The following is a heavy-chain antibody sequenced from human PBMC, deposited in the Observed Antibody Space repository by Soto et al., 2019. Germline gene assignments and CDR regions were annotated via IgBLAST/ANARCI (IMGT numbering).Heavy chain of an antibody. D-gene: IGHD2-2*01. Sequence: GGSLRLSCAASGFTFSSYWMHWVRQAPGKGLVWVSRINSDGSSTSYADSVKGRFTISRDNAKNTLYLQMNSLRAEDTAVYYCARAPGYCSSTSCYANWEFDYWGQGTLVTVSS. CDR1: GFTFSSYW. V-gene: IGHV3-74*01. J-gene: IGHJ4*02. CDR2: INSDGSST. CDR3: ARAPGYCSSTSCYANWEFDY.